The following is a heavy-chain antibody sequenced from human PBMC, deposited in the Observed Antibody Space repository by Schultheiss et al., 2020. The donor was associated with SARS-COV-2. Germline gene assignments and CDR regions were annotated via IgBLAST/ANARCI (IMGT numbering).Heavy chain of an antibody. J-gene: IGHJ4*02. CDR3: ARIYGVMDTTDY. D-gene: IGHD5-18*01. CDR1: GFTFSTYT. CDR2: ISWNSGSI. V-gene: IGHV3-48*04. Sequence: GGSLRLSCAASGFTFSTYTMNLVRQAPGKGLEWVSGISWNSGSIGYADSVKGRFTISRDNAKNSLYLQMNSLRAEDTAVYYCARIYGVMDTTDYWGQGTLVTVSS.